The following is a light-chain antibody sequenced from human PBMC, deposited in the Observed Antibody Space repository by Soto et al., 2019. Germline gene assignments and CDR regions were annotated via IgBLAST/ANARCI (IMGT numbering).Light chain of an antibody. CDR1: QSVGTK. J-gene: IGKJ5*01. CDR2: GAS. CDR3: QQRSNWPPIT. V-gene: IGKV3-11*01. Sequence: ETVLAQSPVTLSVSPGERAILSCGASQSVGTKLAWYQQKPGQAPRLLIYGASTRATGIPARFSGSGSGTDFTLTISSLEPEDFAVYYCQQRSNWPPITFGQGTRLEIK.